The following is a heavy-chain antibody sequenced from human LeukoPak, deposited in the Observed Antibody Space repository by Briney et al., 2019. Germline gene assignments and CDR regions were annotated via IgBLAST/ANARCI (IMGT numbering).Heavy chain of an antibody. J-gene: IGHJ4*02. CDR2: IWYDGSNK. CDR3: AGGIQLWSNFDY. Sequence: PGGSLRLSCAASGFTFSSYGMHWVRQAPGKGLEWVAVIWYDGSNKYYADSVKGRFTISRDNSKNTLYLQMNSLRAEDTAVYYCAGGIQLWSNFDYRGQGTLVTVSS. D-gene: IGHD5-18*01. V-gene: IGHV3-33*01. CDR1: GFTFSSYG.